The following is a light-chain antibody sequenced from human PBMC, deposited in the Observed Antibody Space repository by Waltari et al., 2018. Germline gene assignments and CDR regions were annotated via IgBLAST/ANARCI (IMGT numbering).Light chain of an antibody. CDR2: AAS. CDR1: QSVRGT. Sequence: EIVLTQSPGTLSLSPGERATLSCRASQSVRGTLAWYQQKPGQPPRLLIYAASIRATGIPDRFSGSGSGTDFTLTISRLEPEDFAVYYCQHYVRLPATFGQGTKVEIK. V-gene: IGKV3-20*01. J-gene: IGKJ1*01. CDR3: QHYVRLPAT.